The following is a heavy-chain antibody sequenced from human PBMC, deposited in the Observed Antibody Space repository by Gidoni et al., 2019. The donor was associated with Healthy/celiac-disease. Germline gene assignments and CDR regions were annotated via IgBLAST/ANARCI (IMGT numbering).Heavy chain of an antibody. CDR2: ISSSSSYI. CDR3: ARVTEGLRAY. Sequence: EVQLVESGGGLVKPGGSLRLSCAASVFTFSSYSMNWVRQAPGKGLDWVSYISSSSSYIYYADSVKGRFTISRDNAKNSLYLQMNSLRAEDTAVYYCARVTEGLRAYWGQGTLVTVSS. CDR1: VFTFSSYS. J-gene: IGHJ4*02. V-gene: IGHV3-21*05. D-gene: IGHD2-15*01.